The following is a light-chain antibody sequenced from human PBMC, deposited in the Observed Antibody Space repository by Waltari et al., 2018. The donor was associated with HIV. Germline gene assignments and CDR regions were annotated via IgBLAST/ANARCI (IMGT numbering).Light chain of an antibody. CDR2: ENN. J-gene: IGLJ2*01. CDR3: GTGDSSLRAGV. Sequence: QSVLTQPPSVSAAPAHTVTISCTGTTYNLGNDFASWYQQFPRTAAKVLIDENNKRPSGIPVRFSGSKPGTSATLSITGLQTGDEADYYCGTGDSSLRAGVFGGGTKLTVL. V-gene: IGLV1-51*01. CDR1: TYNLGNDF.